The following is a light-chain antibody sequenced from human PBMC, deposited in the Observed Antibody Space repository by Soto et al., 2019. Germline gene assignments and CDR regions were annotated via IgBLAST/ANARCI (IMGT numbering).Light chain of an antibody. Sequence: DIVMTQSPDSLAVSLGERATINCKASQSVLYSPSNKNYLAWYQQKPGQPPKLLIYWASTREFGVPDRFSGSGYGTDFTLTISSLQAEDVAVYYCQQCYTTPRTFGQGTKVDIK. CDR1: QSVLYSPSNKNY. CDR3: QQCYTTPRT. CDR2: WAS. J-gene: IGKJ1*01. V-gene: IGKV4-1*01.